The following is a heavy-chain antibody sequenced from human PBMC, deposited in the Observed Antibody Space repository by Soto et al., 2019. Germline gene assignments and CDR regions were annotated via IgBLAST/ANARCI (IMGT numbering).Heavy chain of an antibody. V-gene: IGHV3-23*01. CDR3: AKWGGDSSGWYLGYYYYYYMDV. J-gene: IGHJ6*03. D-gene: IGHD6-19*01. CDR1: GFTFSSYA. CDR2: ISGSGGST. Sequence: EVQLLESGGGLVQPGGSLRLSCAASGFTFSSYAMSWVRQAPGKGLEWVSAISGSGGSTYYADSVKGRFTLSRDNSKNTLYLHMSSLRAGDTAVYYCAKWGGDSSGWYLGYYYYYYMDVWRKGTTVTVSS.